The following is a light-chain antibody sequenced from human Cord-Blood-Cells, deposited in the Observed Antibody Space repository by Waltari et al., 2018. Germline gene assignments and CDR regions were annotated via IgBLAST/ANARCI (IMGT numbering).Light chain of an antibody. J-gene: IGLJ2*01. Sequence: QSALTQPASVSGSPGQSITLSCTGTSSDVGSYNLVCWYQQHPGKAPKLMIYEGSKRPSGVANRFSGSKSGNTASLTISGLQAEDEADYYCCSYAGSSNVVFGGGTKLTVL. CDR3: CSYAGSSNVV. CDR1: SSDVGSYNL. CDR2: EGS. V-gene: IGLV2-23*01.